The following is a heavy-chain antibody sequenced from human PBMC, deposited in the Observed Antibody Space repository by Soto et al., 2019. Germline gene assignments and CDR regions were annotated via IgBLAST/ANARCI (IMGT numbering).Heavy chain of an antibody. CDR1: GGTFTTYS. V-gene: IGHV1-69*08. CDR2: IIPILDAA. J-gene: IGHJ3*02. D-gene: IGHD3-16*01. CDR3: ARGGGTSDDTFDI. Sequence: QVQLVQSGAEVKKPGSSVKVSCKASGGTFTTYSFSWVRQAPGQGLEWLGRIIPILDAANYAQKFQGRVTITADKSTSTAYMELRSLRFEDTAVYYCARGGGTSDDTFDIWGQGTMVAVSS.